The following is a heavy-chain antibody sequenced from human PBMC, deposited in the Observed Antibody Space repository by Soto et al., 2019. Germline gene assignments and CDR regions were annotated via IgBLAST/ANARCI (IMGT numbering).Heavy chain of an antibody. V-gene: IGHV4-59*01. CDR1: GGSISNYY. Sequence: SETLSLTCTVSGGSISNYYWSWIRQPPGKGLEWIGYIHYTGSTNYNPSLKSRITMSADTSKNQVSLKLSSVTAADTAVYFCAREFYYSGFFNYWGQGALVTVSS. J-gene: IGHJ4*02. D-gene: IGHD1-26*01. CDR3: AREFYYSGFFNY. CDR2: IHYTGST.